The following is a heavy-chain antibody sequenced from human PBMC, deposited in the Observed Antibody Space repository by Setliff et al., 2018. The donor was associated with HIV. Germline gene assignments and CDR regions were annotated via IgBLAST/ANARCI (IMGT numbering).Heavy chain of an antibody. J-gene: IGHJ4*02. Sequence: SETLSLTCSVSGASIRGHYWSWIRQSPGKGLEWIGNIYYSGNTNYNPSLKGRVTLSVDTSKNQLSLKLSSVTAADTAVYYCARGRSRYYYDGSGYYVDYWGQGTLVTVSS. CDR3: ARGRSRYYYDGSGYYVDY. CDR1: GASIRGHY. V-gene: IGHV4-59*11. CDR2: IYYSGNT. D-gene: IGHD3-22*01.